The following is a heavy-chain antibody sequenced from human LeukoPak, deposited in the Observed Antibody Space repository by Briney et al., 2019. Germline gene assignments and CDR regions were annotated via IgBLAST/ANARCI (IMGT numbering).Heavy chain of an antibody. CDR1: GFTFGNFW. CDR3: ARGDAFSGDH. J-gene: IGHJ4*02. Sequence: PGGSLRLSCVASGFTFGNFWMSWVRHSPGRGLEWVANIHPEGDEKYHVESVRGRFTISRDNAESSLFLQMNGLRAEDTAVYYCARGDAFSGDHWGQGTLVTVSS. CDR2: IHPEGDEK. V-gene: IGHV3-7*04.